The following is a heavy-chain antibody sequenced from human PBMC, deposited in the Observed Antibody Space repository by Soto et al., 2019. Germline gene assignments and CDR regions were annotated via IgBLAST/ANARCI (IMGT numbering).Heavy chain of an antibody. J-gene: IGHJ4*02. D-gene: IGHD6-13*01. Sequence: GGSLRLSCAASGFTFSSYAMSWVRQAPGKGLEWVSAISGSGGSTYYADSVKGRFTISRDNSKNTLYLQMNSLRAEDTAVYYCAKDNSGYSSSWFPHFDYWGQGTLVTVSS. CDR1: GFTFSSYA. V-gene: IGHV3-23*01. CDR2: ISGSGGST. CDR3: AKDNSGYSSSWFPHFDY.